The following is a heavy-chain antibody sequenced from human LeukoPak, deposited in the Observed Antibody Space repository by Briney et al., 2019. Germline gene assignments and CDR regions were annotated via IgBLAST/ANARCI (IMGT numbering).Heavy chain of an antibody. CDR1: GFTFSSYS. J-gene: IGHJ4*02. Sequence: GGSLRLSCAASGFTFSSYSMNWVRQAPGTGLEWVSSISSSSSYIYYADSVKGRFTISRDNAKNSLYLQMNSLRAEDTAVYYCARDDFWSGYYERSDYWGQGTLVTVSS. CDR3: ARDDFWSGYYERSDY. V-gene: IGHV3-21*01. CDR2: ISSSSSYI. D-gene: IGHD3-3*01.